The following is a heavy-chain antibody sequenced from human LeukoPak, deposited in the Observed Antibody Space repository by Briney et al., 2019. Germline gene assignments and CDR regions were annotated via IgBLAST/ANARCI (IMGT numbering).Heavy chain of an antibody. Sequence: ASVKVSCKASGYTFTGYYMHWVRQAPGQGLEWMVWINPNSGGTDYAQKFQGRVTMTRDTSISTAYMELSRLRSDDTAVYYCATALWFGEETLDYWGEGTLVTVSS. CDR2: INPNSGGT. CDR1: GYTFTGYY. V-gene: IGHV1-2*02. D-gene: IGHD3-10*01. J-gene: IGHJ4*02. CDR3: ATALWFGEETLDY.